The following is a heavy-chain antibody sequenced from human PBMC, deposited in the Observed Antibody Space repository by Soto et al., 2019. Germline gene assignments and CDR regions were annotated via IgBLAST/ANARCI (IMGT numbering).Heavy chain of an antibody. V-gene: IGHV4-39*01. CDR3: PYNYYDSSGHFDY. J-gene: IGHJ4*02. Sequence: DTLSLTCTVSGGSISSSSYYWGWIRQPPGKGLEWIGSIYYSGSTYYNPSLKSRVTISVDTSKNQFSLKLSSVTAADTAVYYCPYNYYDSSGHFDYWGQGTLVTVSS. CDR1: GGSISSSSYY. CDR2: IYYSGST. D-gene: IGHD3-22*01.